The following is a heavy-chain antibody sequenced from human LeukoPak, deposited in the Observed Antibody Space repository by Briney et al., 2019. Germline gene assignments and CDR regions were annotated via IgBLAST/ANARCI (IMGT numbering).Heavy chain of an antibody. V-gene: IGHV6-1*01. CDR1: GDSVSSNSAA. CDR3: ARDPRYCGGGSCYSEGFHH. J-gene: IGHJ1*01. D-gene: IGHD2-15*01. Sequence: SQTLSLTCAISGDSVSSNSAAWNWIRQSPSSGLEWLGRTYYRSKWYNDYAVSVKSRITINPDTSRNQFSLQLNSVTPEDTAVYYCARDPRYCGGGSCYSEGFHHWGQGTLVTVSS. CDR2: TYYRSKWYN.